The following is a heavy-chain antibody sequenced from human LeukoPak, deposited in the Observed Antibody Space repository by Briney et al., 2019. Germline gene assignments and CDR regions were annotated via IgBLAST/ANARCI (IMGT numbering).Heavy chain of an antibody. Sequence: PGGSLRLSCAASGFTFSSYGMHWVRQAPGKGLEWVAVISYDGSNKYYADSVKGRFTISRDNSKNTLYLQMNSLRAEDTAVYYCAREGYDYVWGSYRYTIYFDYWGQGTLVTVSS. CDR1: GFTFSSYG. CDR3: AREGYDYVWGSYRYTIYFDY. CDR2: ISYDGSNK. D-gene: IGHD3-16*02. J-gene: IGHJ4*02. V-gene: IGHV3-30*04.